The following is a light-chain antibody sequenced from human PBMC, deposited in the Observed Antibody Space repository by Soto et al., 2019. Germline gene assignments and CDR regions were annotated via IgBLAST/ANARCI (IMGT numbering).Light chain of an antibody. Sequence: EIVMTQSPATLSVSPGERATLSCRASQSVSSNLAWYQQKPGQAPRLLIYGASTRATGIPARFSGSGSGTEVTLTISSLQSEDFAVYYCQQDNNWPPLTFGGGTKVGIK. CDR3: QQDNNWPPLT. V-gene: IGKV3-15*01. J-gene: IGKJ4*02. CDR1: QSVSSN. CDR2: GAS.